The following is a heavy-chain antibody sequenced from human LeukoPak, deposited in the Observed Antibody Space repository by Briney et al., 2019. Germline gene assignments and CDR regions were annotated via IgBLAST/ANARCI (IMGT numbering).Heavy chain of an antibody. CDR1: GYCVSSNTAA. J-gene: IGHJ5*02. V-gene: IGHV6-1*01. Sequence: SQTLSLTCAISGYCVSSNTAAWNWIRQSPSRGLEWLGRTSYRSKWYNDYAVSVKSRITINADTSKNQFSLQLNSVTPEDTAVYYCARGSRFDPWGQGILVTVSS. CDR2: TSYRSKWYN. D-gene: IGHD1-26*01. CDR3: ARGSRFDP.